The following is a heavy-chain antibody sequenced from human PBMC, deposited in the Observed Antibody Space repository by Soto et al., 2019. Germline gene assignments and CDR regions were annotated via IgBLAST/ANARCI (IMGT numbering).Heavy chain of an antibody. Sequence: PSETLSLTCAVSVRSISSGGYSWSWVRQPPGRGLEWIGYIYHSGSTYYTPSLKRRVPLSVDRPKNQFSLKLSSVTAADTAVYYCARDRLGGSGYNGMDVWGQGTTVTVSS. D-gene: IGHD3-10*01. J-gene: IGHJ6*02. V-gene: IGHV4-30-2*01. CDR1: VRSISSGGYS. CDR2: IYHSGST. CDR3: ARDRLGGSGYNGMDV.